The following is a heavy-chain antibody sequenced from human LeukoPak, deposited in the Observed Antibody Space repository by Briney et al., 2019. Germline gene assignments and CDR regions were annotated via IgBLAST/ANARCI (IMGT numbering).Heavy chain of an antibody. CDR1: GYTFTGYY. V-gene: IGHV1-2*02. D-gene: IGHD2-2*01. CDR3: ARGYCSSTSCYEYNWFDP. Sequence: ASVTVSCKASGYTFTGYYMHWVRQAPGQGLEWMGWINPNSGGTNYAQKFQGRVTMTRDTSISTAYMELSRLRSDDTAVYYCARGYCSSTSCYEYNWFDPWGQGTLVTVSS. J-gene: IGHJ5*02. CDR2: INPNSGGT.